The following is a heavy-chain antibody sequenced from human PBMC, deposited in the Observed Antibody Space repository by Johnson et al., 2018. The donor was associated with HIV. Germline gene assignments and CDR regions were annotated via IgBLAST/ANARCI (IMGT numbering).Heavy chain of an antibody. CDR1: GFTFSNAW. CDR3: AREWGVITLGGVIPRNACDI. J-gene: IGHJ3*02. V-gene: IGHV3-66*02. Sequence: EVQLVESGGGVVQPGRSLRLSCAASGFTFSNAWMNWVRQAPGKGLEWVSVIYSGGSTYYADSVKGLFTISRDNSKNTLYLQMNSLRAEDTAVYYCAREWGVITLGGVIPRNACDIGGQGTMVTVSS. D-gene: IGHD3-16*02. CDR2: IYSGGST.